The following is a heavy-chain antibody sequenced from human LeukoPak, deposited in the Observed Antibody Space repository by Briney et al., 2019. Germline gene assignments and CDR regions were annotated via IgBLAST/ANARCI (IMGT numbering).Heavy chain of an antibody. V-gene: IGHV1-46*01. CDR2: INPSGGDT. Sequence: ASVKVSCKASGYIFTSYYIHWVRQAPGQGLEWMGIINPSGGDTTYAQKFQGRVTMIRDTSTTTVYMELSSLRSEDTAVYHCAREDTLSIIAARHLDYWGQGTLVTVSS. J-gene: IGHJ4*02. D-gene: IGHD6-6*01. CDR3: AREDTLSIIAARHLDY. CDR1: GYIFTSYY.